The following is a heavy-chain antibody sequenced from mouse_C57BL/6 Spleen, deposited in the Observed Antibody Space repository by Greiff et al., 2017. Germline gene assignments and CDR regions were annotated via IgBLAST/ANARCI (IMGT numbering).Heavy chain of an antibody. CDR3: ARSARFDYGAY. D-gene: IGHD2-4*01. Sequence: QVQLQQSGAELMKPGASVKLSCKASGYTFTGYWIEWVKQRPGHGLEWIGVILPGSGSTNSNEKFKGQAPFTAAPSSNTAYMQLISLTTEDSAIYYFARSARFDYGAYWGQGTLVTVSA. J-gene: IGHJ3*01. V-gene: IGHV1-9*01. CDR1: GYTFTGYW. CDR2: ILPGSGST.